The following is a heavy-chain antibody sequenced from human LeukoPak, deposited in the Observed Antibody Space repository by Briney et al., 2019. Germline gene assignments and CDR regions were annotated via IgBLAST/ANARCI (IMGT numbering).Heavy chain of an antibody. Sequence: GASVKVSCKASGYTFTSYAMHWVRQAPGQRLEWVGWINAGNGNTKYSQKFQGRVTITRDTSASTAYMELSSLRSEDTAVYYCARDELWFGDPQPYYYYGMDVWGQGTTVTVSS. J-gene: IGHJ6*02. CDR2: INAGNGNT. CDR1: GYTFTSYA. CDR3: ARDELWFGDPQPYYYYGMDV. D-gene: IGHD3-10*01. V-gene: IGHV1-3*01.